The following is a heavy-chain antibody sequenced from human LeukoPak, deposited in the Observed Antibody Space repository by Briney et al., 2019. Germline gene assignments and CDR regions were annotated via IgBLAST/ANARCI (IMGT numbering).Heavy chain of an antibody. CDR1: GFTFSNNW. J-gene: IGHJ3*02. CDR2: INWNGGRT. CDR3: ARKWLSNAFDI. D-gene: IGHD5-12*01. V-gene: IGHV3-20*04. Sequence: GGSLRLSCAASGFTFSNNWMHWVRQAPGKGLEWVSGINWNGGRTGYADSVKGRFTIFRDNAKKSLYLQMNSLRAEDTALYYCARKWLSNAFDIWGQGTMVTVSS.